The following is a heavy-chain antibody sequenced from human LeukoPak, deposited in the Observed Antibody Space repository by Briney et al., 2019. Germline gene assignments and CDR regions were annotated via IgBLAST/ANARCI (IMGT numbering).Heavy chain of an antibody. CDR3: TKNSGHHRTEC. V-gene: IGHV4-39*01. CDR2: VYYDGNT. J-gene: IGHJ4*02. Sequence: SETLSLTCSVSGGSINRSSYYWGWIRQAPGKGLEWIGSVYYDGNTYYNPNPSLKSRATVSMDTSRNQFSLNLRSVTAADTAVYYCTKNSGHHRTECWGQGTLVTVSS. CDR1: GGSINRSSYY. D-gene: IGHD1-26*01.